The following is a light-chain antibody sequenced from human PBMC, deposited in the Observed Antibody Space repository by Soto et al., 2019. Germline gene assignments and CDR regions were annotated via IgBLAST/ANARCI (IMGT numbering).Light chain of an antibody. CDR1: QSVSSN. CDR2: GAS. J-gene: IGKJ1*01. Sequence: EIVMTQSPATLSVSPGERATLSCRASQSVSSNLAWYQQQPGQAPRLLIYGASTRANGIPARFSGSGSGTEFTLTISSLQSEDFAVYYCQQYNNWLTWTFGQGTKVEIK. CDR3: QQYNNWLTWT. V-gene: IGKV3-15*01.